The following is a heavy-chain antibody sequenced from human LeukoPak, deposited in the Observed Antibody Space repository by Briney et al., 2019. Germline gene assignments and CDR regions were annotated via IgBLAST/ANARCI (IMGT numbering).Heavy chain of an antibody. Sequence: GASVKVSCKVSGYTLTELSMHWVRQAPGKGLEWMGGFDPEDGETIYAQKFQGRVTMTEDTSTDTAYMELSSLRSEDTAVYYCATSPYCGGDCYYIDYWGQGTLVTVSS. CDR3: ATSPYCGGDCYYIDY. CDR2: FDPEDGET. CDR1: GYTLTELS. J-gene: IGHJ4*02. D-gene: IGHD2-21*01. V-gene: IGHV1-24*01.